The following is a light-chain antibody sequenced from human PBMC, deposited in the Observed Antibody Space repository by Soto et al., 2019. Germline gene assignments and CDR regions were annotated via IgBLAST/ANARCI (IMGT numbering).Light chain of an antibody. Sequence: DIQMTQSPSSLSASVGDRVTITCRASQVISHALAWYQQKPGKVPKHLIYAASALQSGVPSRFSGSGSGTDFTLTISSLQPEDVATYYCQNHNSAPYTFGQGTKLEIK. J-gene: IGKJ2*01. CDR1: QVISHA. V-gene: IGKV1-27*01. CDR3: QNHNSAPYT. CDR2: AAS.